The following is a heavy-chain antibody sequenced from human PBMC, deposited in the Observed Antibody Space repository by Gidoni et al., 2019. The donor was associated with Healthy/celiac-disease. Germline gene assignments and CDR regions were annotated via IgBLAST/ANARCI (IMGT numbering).Heavy chain of an antibody. CDR3: ASSRYYYDSSGYYYHSLFDY. CDR2: IIPIFGIA. V-gene: IGHV1-69*17. D-gene: IGHD3-22*01. Sequence: QVQLVQSGAEVKKPGSSVKVSCQASGGPFSRYSISWVRQAPGQGLEWMGGIIPIFGIANYAQKFQGRVTITADKSTSTAYMELSSLRSEDTAVYYCASSRYYYDSSGYYYHSLFDYWGQGTLVTVSS. J-gene: IGHJ4*02. CDR1: GGPFSRYS.